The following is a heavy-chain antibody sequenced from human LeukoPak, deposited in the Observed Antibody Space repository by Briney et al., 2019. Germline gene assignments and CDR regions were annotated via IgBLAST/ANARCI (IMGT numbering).Heavy chain of an antibody. J-gene: IGHJ4*02. D-gene: IGHD2-15*01. V-gene: IGHV1-2*06. CDR2: INPNSGGT. CDR1: GYSFTGYY. CDR3: ARVMGYCSTGSCSTPFDY. Sequence: ASVKVSCKASGYSFTGYYIYWVRQAPGQGLEWMGRINPNSGGTNYAQKFQDRVTMARDTSISTAYMELSSLRSDDTAVYYCARVMGYCSTGSCSTPFDYWGQGTLVTVSP.